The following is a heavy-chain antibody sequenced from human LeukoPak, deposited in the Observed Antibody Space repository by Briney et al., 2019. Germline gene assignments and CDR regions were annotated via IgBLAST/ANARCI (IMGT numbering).Heavy chain of an antibody. CDR3: ATLNRYGYFDY. CDR2: MSFDENIK. CDR1: GFTFSTYA. V-gene: IGHV3-30*03. Sequence: GRSLRLSCAASGFTFSTYAMHWVRQAPGKGLEWVAVMSFDENIKYYADSVKGRFTISRDNSKNTLYLQMNSLRVDDTAVYYCATLNRYGYFDYWGQGTLVTVSS. D-gene: IGHD5-18*01. J-gene: IGHJ4*02.